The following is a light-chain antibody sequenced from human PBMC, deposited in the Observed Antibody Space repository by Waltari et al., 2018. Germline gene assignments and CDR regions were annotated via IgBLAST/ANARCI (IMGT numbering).Light chain of an antibody. Sequence: EIMMTQSPATLSLSPGERATLSCRASQSVGSNLAWYQQKLGQAPMLLMFAASTRAPDIPARFSGSGSGTDFTLTISGLQSEDFALYYCQQYSDWPPWTFGQGTKVEIK. CDR1: QSVGSN. J-gene: IGKJ1*01. CDR2: AAS. V-gene: IGKV3-15*01. CDR3: QQYSDWPPWT.